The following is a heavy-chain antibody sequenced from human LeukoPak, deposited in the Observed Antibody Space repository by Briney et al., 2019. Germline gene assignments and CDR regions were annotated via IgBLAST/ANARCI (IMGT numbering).Heavy chain of an antibody. J-gene: IGHJ4*02. D-gene: IGHD5-12*01. CDR2: IYYSGST. Sequence: PGGSLRLSCAASGFPFSIYWMTWVRQAPGKGLEWIGSIYYSGSTYYNPSLKSRVTISADTSKNQFSLKLSSVTAADTAVYYCARHWAIVATFDYWGQGTPVTVSS. CDR3: ARHWAIVATFDY. CDR1: GFPFSIYW. V-gene: IGHV4-39*01.